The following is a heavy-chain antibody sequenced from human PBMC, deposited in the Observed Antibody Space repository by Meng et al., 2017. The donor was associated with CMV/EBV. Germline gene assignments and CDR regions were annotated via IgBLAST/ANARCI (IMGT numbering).Heavy chain of an antibody. Sequence: GESLKISCAASGFTFSSYWMHWVRQAPGKGLVWVSRINSDGSRTSYADSVKGRFTISRDNAKNTLYLQMNSLRAEDTAVYYCARDYYYYGMDVWGQGNTVTVSS. J-gene: IGHJ6*02. CDR2: INSDGSRT. V-gene: IGHV3-74*01. CDR1: GFTFSSYW. CDR3: ARDYYYYGMDV.